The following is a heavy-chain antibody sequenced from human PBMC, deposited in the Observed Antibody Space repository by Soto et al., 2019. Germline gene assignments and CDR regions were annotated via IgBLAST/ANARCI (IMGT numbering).Heavy chain of an antibody. D-gene: IGHD5-12*01. CDR3: ARAYGGYADY. Sequence: SETLSLTCTVSGGSISSGGYYWTWIRQHPGKGLEWIGYNYYSGITYYKQSLKSRVTISVETSKNHFSLKLSSVTAADTAVYYCARAYGGYADYWGQGALVT. V-gene: IGHV4-31*03. J-gene: IGHJ4*02. CDR1: GGSISSGGYY. CDR2: NYYSGIT.